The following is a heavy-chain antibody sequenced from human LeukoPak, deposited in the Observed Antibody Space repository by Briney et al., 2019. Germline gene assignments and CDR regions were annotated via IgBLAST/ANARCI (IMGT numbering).Heavy chain of an antibody. Sequence: GGSLRLSCAASGFTFSDYNMRWIRQAPGKGLEWVSSISRSGSTKYYADSVKGRFTISRDNAKNSLYLQMNSLRAEDTAVYYCARGYNWNYPIDYWGQGTLVTVSS. CDR2: ISRSGSTK. V-gene: IGHV3-11*04. D-gene: IGHD1-7*01. J-gene: IGHJ4*02. CDR1: GFTFSDYN. CDR3: ARGYNWNYPIDY.